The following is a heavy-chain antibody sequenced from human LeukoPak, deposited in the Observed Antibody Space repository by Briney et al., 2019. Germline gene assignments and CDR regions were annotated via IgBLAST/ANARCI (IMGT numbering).Heavy chain of an antibody. J-gene: IGHJ3*02. CDR2: IYPGDSDT. CDR1: GYSFTSYW. V-gene: IGHV5-51*01. Sequence: GESLKISCKGSGYSFTSYWIGWVRQMPGKGLEWMGTIYPGDSDTRYSPSFQGQVTISADKSISTAYLQWSSLKASDTAMYYCARLIGVSRTNDAFDIWGQGTMVTVSS. D-gene: IGHD2-8*01. CDR3: ARLIGVSRTNDAFDI.